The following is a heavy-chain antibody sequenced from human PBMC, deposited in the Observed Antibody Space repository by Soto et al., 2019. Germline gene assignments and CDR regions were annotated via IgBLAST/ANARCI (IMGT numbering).Heavy chain of an antibody. V-gene: IGHV4-59*01. D-gene: IGHD3-10*01. Sequence: KPSETLSLTCSVSSGSISSYYWTWIRQPPGKRLEWIGYIYYSGSTSYNPSLKSRVTISIDTSKSQFSLKLSSVTAADTAVYYCARVYGSGSNKFPYVMDVWGQGTTVTVSS. CDR2: IYYSGST. CDR3: ARVYGSGSNKFPYVMDV. J-gene: IGHJ6*02. CDR1: SGSISSYY.